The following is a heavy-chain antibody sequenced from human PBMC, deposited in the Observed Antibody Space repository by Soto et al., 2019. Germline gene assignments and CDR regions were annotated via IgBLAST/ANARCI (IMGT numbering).Heavy chain of an antibody. CDR1: GFTFHNYA. CDR2: ISGSGGST. D-gene: IGHD3-10*01. J-gene: IGHJ4*02. Sequence: EVQLLESGGGLVQPGGSLRLSCAASGFTFHNYAMSWVRQAPGKGLEWVSAISGSGGSTYYADSVKGRFTISRGNSKNTLYLQMNSLRAEDTAVYYCAKDRFYGSGSYTVFDYWGQGTLVTVSS. CDR3: AKDRFYGSGSYTVFDY. V-gene: IGHV3-23*01.